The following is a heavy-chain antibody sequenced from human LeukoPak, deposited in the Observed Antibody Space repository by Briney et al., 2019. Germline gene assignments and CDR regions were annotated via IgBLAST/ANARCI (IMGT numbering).Heavy chain of an antibody. CDR3: ARGGGSNGWFY. V-gene: IGHV3-7*04. D-gene: IGHD6-19*01. J-gene: IGHJ4*02. Sequence: GGSLRLSCAASGFTFSSYAMSWVRQAPGKGLEWVANIKQDGSEKYYVDSVKGRFTISRDNAKNSLYLQMNSLRAEDTAVYYCARGGGSNGWFYWGQGTLVTVSS. CDR1: GFTFSSYA. CDR2: IKQDGSEK.